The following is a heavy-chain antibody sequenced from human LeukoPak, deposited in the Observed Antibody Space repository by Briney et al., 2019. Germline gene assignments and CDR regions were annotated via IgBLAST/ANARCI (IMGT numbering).Heavy chain of an antibody. CDR3: ARERTLTSCYDY. D-gene: IGHD2-15*01. Sequence: GASVKVSCKASGYTFTGYYMHWVRQAPGQGLEWMGWINPNSGGTNYAQKFQGRVTMTRDTSISTLYMELSRLRSDDTAVYYCARERTLTSCYDYWGQGTLVTVSS. CDR2: INPNSGGT. J-gene: IGHJ4*02. CDR1: GYTFTGYY. V-gene: IGHV1-2*02.